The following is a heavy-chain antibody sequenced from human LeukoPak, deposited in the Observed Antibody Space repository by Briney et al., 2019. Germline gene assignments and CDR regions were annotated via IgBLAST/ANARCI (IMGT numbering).Heavy chain of an antibody. CDR2: IYYSGST. Sequence: SETLSLTCTVSGGSISSNYWSWIRQPPGKGLEWIGYIYYSGSTKYNPSLKSRVTISVDTSKNHFSLKLSSVTAADTAVYYCARWSNWVFDYWGQGTLVTVSS. D-gene: IGHD1-1*01. CDR1: GGSISSNY. J-gene: IGHJ4*02. CDR3: ARWSNWVFDY. V-gene: IGHV4-59*01.